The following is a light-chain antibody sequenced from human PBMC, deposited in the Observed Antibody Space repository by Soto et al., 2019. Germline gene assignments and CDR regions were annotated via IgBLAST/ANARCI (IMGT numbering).Light chain of an antibody. V-gene: IGKV3-20*01. CDR2: GAS. Sequence: EVVLTQSPGTLSLSPGERVTLSCRASQSVSSSYLAWYQQKPGQAPRLLIYGASSRATGIPHRFSGSGSGTDFTLTISRLEAEDFAVYYCQHYGSSLYTFGQGTRLEIK. J-gene: IGKJ2*01. CDR1: QSVSSSY. CDR3: QHYGSSLYT.